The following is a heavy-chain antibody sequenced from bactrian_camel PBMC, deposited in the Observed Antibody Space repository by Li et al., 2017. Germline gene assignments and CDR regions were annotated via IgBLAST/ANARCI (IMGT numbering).Heavy chain of an antibody. CDR3: VKGQSELWDFGY. D-gene: IGHD5*01. CDR1: GFTFSDYG. Sequence: VQLVESGGGLVQPGGSLRLSCAASGFTFSDYGMSWVCQAPGKGLEWVSGINDIATGTYYPNSVKGRFTISRDNIKNTLYLQLNSLKTEDTAMYYCVKGQSELWDFGYWGQGTQVTVS. CDR2: INDIATGT. J-gene: IGHJ6*01. V-gene: IGHV3S40*01.